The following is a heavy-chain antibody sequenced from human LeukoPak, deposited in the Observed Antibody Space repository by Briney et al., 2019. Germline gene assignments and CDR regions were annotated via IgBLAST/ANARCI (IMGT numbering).Heavy chain of an antibody. J-gene: IGHJ6*02. CDR1: GFTFSHYA. CDR2: ISYDGSNI. CDR3: ARDLPPEDV. V-gene: IGHV3-30-3*01. Sequence: GRSLRLSCAASGFTFSHYAMPWVRQAPGKGLEWVALISYDGSNIQYADSLKGRFTISRDNSKNTLYLQMNSLRVDDTAVYYCARDLPPEDVWGQGTTVTVSS.